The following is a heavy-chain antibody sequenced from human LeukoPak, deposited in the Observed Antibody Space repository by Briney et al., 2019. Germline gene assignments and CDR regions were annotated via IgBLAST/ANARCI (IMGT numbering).Heavy chain of an antibody. V-gene: IGHV4-59*08. Sequence: SETLSLTCTVSGGSISSYYWSWIRQPPGKGLEWIGYIYYSGSTNYNPSLESRVTISVDTSKNQFSLKLSSVTAADTAVYYCARHGIGYDILTGYYDSWFDPWGQGTLVTVSS. D-gene: IGHD3-9*01. CDR1: GGSISSYY. CDR2: IYYSGST. CDR3: ARHGIGYDILTGYYDSWFDP. J-gene: IGHJ5*02.